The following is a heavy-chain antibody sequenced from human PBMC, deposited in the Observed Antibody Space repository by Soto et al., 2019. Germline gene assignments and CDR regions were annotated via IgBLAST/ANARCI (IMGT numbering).Heavy chain of an antibody. V-gene: IGHV3-30*18. J-gene: IGHJ4*02. Sequence: QVQLVESGGGVVQPGRSLRLSCAASGFTFSTYGMHWVRQAPGKGLEWVAVISYDGSNKYYADSVKGRFTISRDNSKNTLYTQMSSRGAEDTAVYYCAKGCSHSVIAYWGQGTLVTVSS. CDR3: AKGCSHSVIAY. D-gene: IGHD3-10*02. CDR2: ISYDGSNK. CDR1: GFTFSTYG.